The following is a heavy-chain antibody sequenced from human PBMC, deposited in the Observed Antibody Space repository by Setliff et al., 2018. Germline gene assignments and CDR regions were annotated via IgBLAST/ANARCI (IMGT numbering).Heavy chain of an antibody. CDR2: VDHSGNT. J-gene: IGHJ4*02. CDR3: ARRDSTGYYGYSFDF. CDR1: GDSISRSTYY. D-gene: IGHD3-22*01. Sequence: PSETLSLTCTVSGDSISRSTYYWGWIRQSPGKGLDWIGTVDHSGNTFYNPSLKSRVTISVDTSKNQLSLELASVTAADTAVYYCARRDSTGYYGYSFDFWGQGTLSPSPQ. V-gene: IGHV4-39*01.